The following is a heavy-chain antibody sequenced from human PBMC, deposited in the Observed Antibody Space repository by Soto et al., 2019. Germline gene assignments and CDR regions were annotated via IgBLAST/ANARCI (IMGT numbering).Heavy chain of an antibody. D-gene: IGHD5-12*01. CDR1: GGSISSYY. CDR3: ARDSPYSGFKPWSAEPYYYYYGMDV. CDR2: IYTSGST. Sequence: AWETLSLTCTVSGGSISSYYWSWIRQPAGKGLEWIGRIYTSGSTNYNPSLKSRVTMSVDTSKNQFSLKLSSVTAADTAVYYCARDSPYSGFKPWSAEPYYYYYGMDVWGQGTTVTVSS. V-gene: IGHV4-4*07. J-gene: IGHJ6*02.